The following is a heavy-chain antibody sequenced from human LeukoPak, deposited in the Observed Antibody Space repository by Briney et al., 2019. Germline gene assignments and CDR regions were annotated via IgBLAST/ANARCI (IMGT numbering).Heavy chain of an antibody. CDR1: GFTVRSSY. V-gene: IGHV3-53*01. J-gene: IGHJ3*02. Sequence: GGSLRLSCAASGFTVRSSYMSWVRQASGKGLEWVSVIYSGGSTYYADSVKGRFTISRDNSKNTLYLQMNSLRAEDTAVYYCARDGYKRDAFDIWGQGTMVTVSS. CDR2: IYSGGST. D-gene: IGHD5-24*01. CDR3: ARDGYKRDAFDI.